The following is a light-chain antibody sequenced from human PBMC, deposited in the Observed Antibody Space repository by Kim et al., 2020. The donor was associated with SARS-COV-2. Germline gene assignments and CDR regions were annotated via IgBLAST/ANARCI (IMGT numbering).Light chain of an antibody. CDR3: QQSYSTPRT. V-gene: IGKV1-39*01. Sequence: DIQMTQSPSSLSASVGDRVTITCRASQSISSHLNGYQQKPGKAPKLLIYAASSLQSGVPSRFSGSGSGTDFTLTISSLQPEDVTTYYSQQSYSTPRTFSQGPKVDVK. J-gene: IGKJ1*01. CDR2: AAS. CDR1: QSISSH.